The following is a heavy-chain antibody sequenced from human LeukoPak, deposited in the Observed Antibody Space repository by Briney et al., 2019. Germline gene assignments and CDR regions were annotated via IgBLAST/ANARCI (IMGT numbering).Heavy chain of an antibody. D-gene: IGHD6-13*01. Sequence: ASVKVSSKASGYTFTGYYMHWVRQAPGQGLEWMGWINPNSGGTNYAQKFQGWVTMTRDTSISTAYMELSRLRSDDTAVYYCARGRIAAAGHGRNWFDPWGQGTLVTVSS. CDR3: ARGRIAAAGHGRNWFDP. CDR2: INPNSGGT. J-gene: IGHJ5*02. V-gene: IGHV1-2*04. CDR1: GYTFTGYY.